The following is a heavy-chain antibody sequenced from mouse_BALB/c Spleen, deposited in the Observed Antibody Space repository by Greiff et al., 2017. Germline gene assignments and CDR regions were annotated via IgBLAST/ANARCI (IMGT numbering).Heavy chain of an antibody. Sequence: EVKLVESGGGLVKPGGSLKLSCAASGFTFSDYYMYWVRQTPEKRLEWVATISDGGSYTYYPDSVKGRFTISRDNAKNNLYLQMSSLKSEDTAMYYCARDQRFYYGSSSYFDVWGAGTTVTVSS. D-gene: IGHD1-1*01. CDR3: ARDQRFYYGSSSYFDV. J-gene: IGHJ1*01. CDR1: GFTFSDYY. V-gene: IGHV5-4*02. CDR2: ISDGGSYT.